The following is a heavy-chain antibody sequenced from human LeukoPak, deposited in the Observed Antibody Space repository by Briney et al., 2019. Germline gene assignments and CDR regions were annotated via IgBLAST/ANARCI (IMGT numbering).Heavy chain of an antibody. CDR2: IIPILGIA. J-gene: IGHJ4*02. V-gene: IGHV1-69*04. D-gene: IGHD6-13*01. Sequence: EASVKVSCKASGGTLSSYAISWVRQAPGQGLEWMGRIIPILGIANYAQKFQGRVTITADKSTSTAYMELSSLRSEDTAVYYCARGRDSSCWTGYFDYWGQGTLVTVSS. CDR3: ARGRDSSCWTGYFDY. CDR1: GGTLSSYA.